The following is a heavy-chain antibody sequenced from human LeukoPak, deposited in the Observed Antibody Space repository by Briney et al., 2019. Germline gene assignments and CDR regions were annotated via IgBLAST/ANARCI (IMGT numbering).Heavy chain of an antibody. Sequence: SETLSLTCTVSGGSISGSSYFWGWIRQPPGKGLEWIGSIYYSGSTYYNPPLKSRVTISVDTSKNQFSQELSSVTAADTAVYYCARHYGLWGQGTLVTVSS. J-gene: IGHJ4*02. V-gene: IGHV4-39*01. CDR3: ARHYGL. D-gene: IGHD3-16*01. CDR2: IYYSGST. CDR1: GGSISGSSYF.